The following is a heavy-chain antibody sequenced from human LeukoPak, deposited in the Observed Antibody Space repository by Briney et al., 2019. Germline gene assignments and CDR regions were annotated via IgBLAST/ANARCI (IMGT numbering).Heavy chain of an antibody. Sequence: PGGSLRLSCAASGFTFSSYAMSWVRQAPGKGLEWVPAISGSGGSTYYADSVKGRFTISRDNSKNTLYLQMNSLRAEDTAVYYCAKDRPPRVGTYYDFWSGYYFDYWGQGTLVTVSS. D-gene: IGHD3-3*01. CDR1: GFTFSSYA. V-gene: IGHV3-23*01. J-gene: IGHJ4*02. CDR3: AKDRPPRVGTYYDFWSGYYFDY. CDR2: ISGSGGST.